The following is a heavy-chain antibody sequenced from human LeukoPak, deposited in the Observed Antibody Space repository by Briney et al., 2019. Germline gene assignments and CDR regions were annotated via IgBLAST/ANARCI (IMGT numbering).Heavy chain of an antibody. V-gene: IGHV3-23*01. CDR1: GFTLRSYA. Sequence: PGGSLRLSCAASGFTLRSYAMSWVRQAPGKGLEWVSTIGSSAYYADSVKGRFTISRDNSKSTLYLQMNNLRAEDTALYYCAKLGFPVFWGQGTLVTVSS. J-gene: IGHJ4*01. D-gene: IGHD3-10*01. CDR2: IGSSA. CDR3: AKLGFPVF.